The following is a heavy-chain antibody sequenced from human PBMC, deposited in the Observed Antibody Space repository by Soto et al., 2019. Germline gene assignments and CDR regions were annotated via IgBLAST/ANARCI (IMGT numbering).Heavy chain of an antibody. J-gene: IGHJ6*02. V-gene: IGHV4-30-4*01. CDR2: IYYSGST. D-gene: IGHD3-16*01. CDR3: ATGGYYYYYYGMDV. CDR1: GGSISSGDYY. Sequence: SETLSLTCTVSGGSISSGDYYWSWIRQPPGKGLEWIGYIYYSGSTYYNPSLKSRVTISVDTSRNQFSLKLSSVTAADTAVYYCATGGYYYYYYGMDVWGQGTTVTVSS.